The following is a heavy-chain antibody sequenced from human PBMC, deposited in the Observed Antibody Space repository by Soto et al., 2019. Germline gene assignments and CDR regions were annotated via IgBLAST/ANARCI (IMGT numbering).Heavy chain of an antibody. CDR1: GFTVSSNY. CDR3: ARGSYPLHYYGMDV. J-gene: IGHJ6*02. CDR2: IYSGGST. V-gene: IGHV3-66*01. D-gene: IGHD3-10*01. Sequence: PGGSLRLSCAASGFTVSSNYMSWVRQAPGKGLEWVSVIYSGGSTYYADSVKGRFTISRDNAKNSLYLQMNSLRAEDTAVYYCARGSYPLHYYGMDVWGQGTTVTVSS.